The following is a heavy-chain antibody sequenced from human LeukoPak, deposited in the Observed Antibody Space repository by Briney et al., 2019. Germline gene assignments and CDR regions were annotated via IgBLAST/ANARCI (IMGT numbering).Heavy chain of an antibody. D-gene: IGHD4-23*01. CDR3: ARVNGGNRYFDY. V-gene: IGHV3-53*01. CDR2: IYSGGST. J-gene: IGHJ4*02. CDR1: GFTVSSNY. Sequence: AGGPLRLSCAASGFTVSSNYMSWVRQAPGKGLEWVSVIYSGGSTYYADSVKGRFTISRDNSKNTLYLQTNSLRAEDTAVYYCARVNGGNRYFDYWGQGTLVTVSS.